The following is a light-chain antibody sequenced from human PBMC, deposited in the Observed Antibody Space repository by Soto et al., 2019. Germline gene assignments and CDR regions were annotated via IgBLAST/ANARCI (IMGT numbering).Light chain of an antibody. CDR2: GAS. CDR3: QQYGSSPWT. J-gene: IGKJ1*01. Sequence: EIVLTQSPGTLSLSPGERATLSCRASQSVSSSFLAWYQQKPGQAPRLLIYGASIRATGIPDRFSGSGSGTDFPLNISRVEPEDFAVYYCQQYGSSPWTFGQGTKVEIK. V-gene: IGKV3-20*01. CDR1: QSVSSSF.